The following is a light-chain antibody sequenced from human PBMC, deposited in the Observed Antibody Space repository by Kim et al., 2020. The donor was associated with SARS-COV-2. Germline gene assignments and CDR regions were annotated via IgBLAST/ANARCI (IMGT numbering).Light chain of an antibody. CDR3: QAWDSSTGV. CDR1: KLGDKY. CDR2: QDS. V-gene: IGLV3-1*01. Sequence: SYELTQPPSVSVSPGQTASITCSGDKLGDKYACWYQQKPGQSPVLVIYQDSKRPSGIPERFSGSSSGNTATLTISGTQAMDEADYYCQAWDSSTGVFGGGTQLTVL. J-gene: IGLJ2*01.